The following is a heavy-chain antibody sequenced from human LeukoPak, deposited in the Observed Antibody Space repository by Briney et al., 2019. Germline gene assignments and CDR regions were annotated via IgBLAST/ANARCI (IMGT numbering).Heavy chain of an antibody. D-gene: IGHD6-6*01. CDR2: IIPIFGTA. V-gene: IGHV1-69*13. CDR1: GGTFSSYA. J-gene: IGHJ4*02. CDR3: ARDVTYSSSSTLDY. Sequence: ASVKVSCKASGGTFSSYAIIWVRQAPGQGLEWMGGIIPIFGTANCAQKFQGRVTITADESTTTAYMELSSLRSEDTAVYYCARDVTYSSSSTLDYWGQGTLVTVSS.